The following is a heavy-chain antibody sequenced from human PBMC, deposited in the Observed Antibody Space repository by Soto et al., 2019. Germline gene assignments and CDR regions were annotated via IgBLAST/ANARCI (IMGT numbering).Heavy chain of an antibody. Sequence: PGESLKISCKCSGYSFTSYCICWVRQMPGKGLESMGIIYPGDSDTRYSPSFQGQVTISADKSISTAYLQWSSLKASDTAMYYCARGCGGDCYSDYYYYYGMDVWGQGTTVTVSS. CDR2: IYPGDSDT. CDR3: ARGCGGDCYSDYYYYYGMDV. CDR1: GYSFTSYC. V-gene: IGHV5-51*01. D-gene: IGHD2-21*02. J-gene: IGHJ6*02.